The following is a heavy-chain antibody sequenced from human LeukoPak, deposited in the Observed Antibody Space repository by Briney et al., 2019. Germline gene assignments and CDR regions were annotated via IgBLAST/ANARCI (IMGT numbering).Heavy chain of an antibody. CDR3: ARHPTRTSIAARQGLDY. J-gene: IGHJ4*02. CDR2: VYPGDPDI. D-gene: IGHD6-6*01. Sequence: GESLKISCKGSGYRFDNSWIGWVRQMPGKGLEWMGLVYPGDPDIRYSPSFQGQVIISADKSINTAYLQWSSLKASDTAMYYCARHPTRTSIAARQGLDYWGQGTLVTVSS. V-gene: IGHV5-51*01. CDR1: GYRFDNSW.